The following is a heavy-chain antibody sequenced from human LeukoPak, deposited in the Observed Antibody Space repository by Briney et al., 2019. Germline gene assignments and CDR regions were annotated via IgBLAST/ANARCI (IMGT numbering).Heavy chain of an antibody. D-gene: IGHD3-10*01. CDR3: AKDQVDYYGSGSYLDY. CDR1: GFTFSSYG. J-gene: IGHJ4*02. CDR2: IRYDGSNK. Sequence: GGSLRLSCAASGFTFSSYGMHWGRQAPGKGLEWVAFIRYDGSNKYYADSVKGRFTISRENSKNTLYLQMNSLRAEDTAVYYCAKDQVDYYGSGSYLDYWGQGTLVTVSS. V-gene: IGHV3-30*02.